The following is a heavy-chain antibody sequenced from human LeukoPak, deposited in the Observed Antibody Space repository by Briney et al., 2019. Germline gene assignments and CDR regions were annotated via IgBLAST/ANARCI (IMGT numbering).Heavy chain of an antibody. V-gene: IGHV1-2*02. CDR2: INPNSGDT. CDR3: ARGTGNYCFDY. CDR1: GYTFIADY. J-gene: IGHJ4*02. D-gene: IGHD2-8*02. Sequence: ASVKVSCKTSGYTFIADYMHWVRQAPGQGLEWMGWINPNSGDTNYAHKFQGRVTMTRDTSISTAYMELSRLRSDDTAVYYCARGTGNYCFDYWGQGTLVTVSS.